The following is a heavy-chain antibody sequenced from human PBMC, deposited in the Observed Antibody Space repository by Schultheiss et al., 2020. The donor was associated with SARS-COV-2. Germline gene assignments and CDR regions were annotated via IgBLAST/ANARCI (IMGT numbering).Heavy chain of an antibody. J-gene: IGHJ6*02. V-gene: IGHV1-18*04. CDR2: ISAYNGNT. Sequence: ASVKVSCKASGYTFTSYGISWVRQAPGQGLEWMGWISAYNGNTNYAQKLQGRVTMTTDTSTSTAYMELRSLRSDDTAVYYCAREGYCSSTSCPRRNYYYYGMDVWGQGTTVTVSS. D-gene: IGHD2-2*01. CDR1: GYTFTSYG. CDR3: AREGYCSSTSCPRRNYYYYGMDV.